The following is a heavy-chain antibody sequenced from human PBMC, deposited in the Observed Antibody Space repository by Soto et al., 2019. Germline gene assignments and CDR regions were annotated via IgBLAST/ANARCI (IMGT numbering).Heavy chain of an antibody. V-gene: IGHV5-10-1*01. D-gene: IGHD3-22*01. J-gene: IGHJ4*02. Sequence: GKSLKISCKGSGYSFAGYWITWVRQKPGKGLEWMGRIDPSDSQTYYSPSFRGHVTISVTKSITTVFLQWSSLRASDTAMYYCARQIYDSDTGPNFQYYFDSWGQGTPVTVSS. CDR2: IDPSDSQT. CDR1: GYSFAGYW. CDR3: ARQIYDSDTGPNFQYYFDS.